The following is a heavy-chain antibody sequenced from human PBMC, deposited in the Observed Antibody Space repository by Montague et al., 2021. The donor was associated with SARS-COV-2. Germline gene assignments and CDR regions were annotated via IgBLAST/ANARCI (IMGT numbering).Heavy chain of an antibody. Sequence: SETLSLTCTVSGGSISSSCYYWGWIRQPPGKGLEWIGSIYYSGSTYYNPSLKSRVTISVDTSKNQFSLKLSSVTVADTAVYYCASPTYYYDSSGSDAFDVWGQGTMVTVSS. CDR2: IYYSGST. CDR1: GGSISSSCYY. V-gene: IGHV4-39*01. J-gene: IGHJ3*01. D-gene: IGHD3-22*01. CDR3: ASPTYYYDSSGSDAFDV.